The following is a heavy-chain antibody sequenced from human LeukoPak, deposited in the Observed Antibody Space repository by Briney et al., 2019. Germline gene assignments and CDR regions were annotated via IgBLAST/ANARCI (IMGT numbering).Heavy chain of an antibody. CDR2: INHSGST. CDR3: ARGLSRIPRGKNWFDP. D-gene: IGHD2-15*01. CDR1: GGSFSGYY. V-gene: IGHV4-34*01. J-gene: IGHJ5*02. Sequence: PSETLSLTCAVYGGSFSGYYWSWIRQPPGKGLEWIGDINHSGSTNYNPSLKSRVTISVDTSKNQFSLKLSSVTAADTAVYYCARGLSRIPRGKNWFDPWGQGTLVTVSS.